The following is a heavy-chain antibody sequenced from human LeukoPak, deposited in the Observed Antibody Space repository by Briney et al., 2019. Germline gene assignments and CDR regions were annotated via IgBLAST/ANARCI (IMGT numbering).Heavy chain of an antibody. CDR3: ARRTTSCPDY. Sequence: GGPLRLSCAASGFTFSSYGMSWVRQAPGKGLEWVSAISGSAGSTYYADSVQGRFTISRDNSKNTLYLQMNSLRAEDTAVYYCARRTTSCPDYWGQGTLVTVSS. J-gene: IGHJ4*02. V-gene: IGHV3-23*01. D-gene: IGHD2-2*01. CDR1: GFTFSSYG. CDR2: ISGSAGST.